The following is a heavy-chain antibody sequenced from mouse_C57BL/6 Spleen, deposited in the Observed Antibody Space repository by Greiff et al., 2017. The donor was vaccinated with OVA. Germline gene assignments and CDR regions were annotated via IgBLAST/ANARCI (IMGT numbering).Heavy chain of an antibody. Sequence: EVQGVESGEGLVKPGGSLKLSCAASGFTFSSYAMSWVRQTPEKRLEWVAYISSGGDYIYYADTVKGRFTISRDNARNTLYLQMSSLKSEDTAMYYCTRDAYYGSSYDWYFDVWGTGTTVTVSS. CDR3: TRDAYYGSSYDWYFDV. J-gene: IGHJ1*03. V-gene: IGHV5-9-1*02. CDR2: ISSGGDYI. CDR1: GFTFSSYA. D-gene: IGHD1-1*01.